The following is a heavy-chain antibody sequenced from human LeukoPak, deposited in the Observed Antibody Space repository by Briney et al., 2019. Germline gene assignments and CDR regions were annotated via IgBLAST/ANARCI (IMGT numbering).Heavy chain of an antibody. CDR1: GFTFDDYG. J-gene: IGHJ4*02. CDR3: AKMGMGYSYGYFDY. CDR2: ISWNGGGT. V-gene: IGHV3-20*01. D-gene: IGHD5-18*01. Sequence: GGSLRLSCAASGFTFDDYGMSWVRQAPGKGLEWVSGISWNGGGTAYADSVKGRFTISRGNAKNSLYLQMNSLRAEDTALYHCAKMGMGYSYGYFDYWGQGTLVTVSS.